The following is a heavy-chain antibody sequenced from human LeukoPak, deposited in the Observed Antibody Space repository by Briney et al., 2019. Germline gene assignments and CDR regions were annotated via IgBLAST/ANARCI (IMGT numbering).Heavy chain of an antibody. D-gene: IGHD3-3*01. J-gene: IGHJ4*02. CDR1: GFTFSTHA. CDR3: ARREWLRYFDY. Sequence: GGSLRLSCVVSGFTFSTHAMTWVRQAPGKGLERVSDISGPGGTTYYAASVKGRFTISRDNAKNSLYLQMNSLRAEDTAVYYCARREWLRYFDYWGQGTLVTVSS. CDR2: ISGPGGTT. V-gene: IGHV3-23*01.